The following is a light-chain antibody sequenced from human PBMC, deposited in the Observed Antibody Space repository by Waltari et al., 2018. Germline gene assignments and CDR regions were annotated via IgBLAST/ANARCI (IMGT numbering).Light chain of an antibody. CDR2: GAS. CDR3: QHYVRLPAT. CDR1: QSVSRT. J-gene: IGKJ1*01. Sequence: SCRASQSVSRTLAWYQQKPGQAPRLLIYGASTRATGIPDRFSGCGSGTDFSLTISRLEPEDFAVYYCQHYVRLPATFGQGTKVEIK. V-gene: IGKV3-20*01.